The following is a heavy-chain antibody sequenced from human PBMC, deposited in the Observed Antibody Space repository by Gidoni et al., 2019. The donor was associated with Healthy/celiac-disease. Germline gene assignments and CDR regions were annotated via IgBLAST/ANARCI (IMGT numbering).Heavy chain of an antibody. CDR1: GFTFSSYS. J-gene: IGHJ4*02. D-gene: IGHD3-10*01. V-gene: IGHV3-21*01. CDR2: ISSSSSYI. Sequence: EVQLVESGGGLVKPGGSLRLSCAASGFTFSSYSMNWVRQAPGKGLEWVSSISSSSSYIYYADSVKGRFTISRDNAKNSLYLQMNSLRAEDTAVYYCARFPKLLSVRGVEIDYWGQGTLVTVSS. CDR3: ARFPKLLSVRGVEIDY.